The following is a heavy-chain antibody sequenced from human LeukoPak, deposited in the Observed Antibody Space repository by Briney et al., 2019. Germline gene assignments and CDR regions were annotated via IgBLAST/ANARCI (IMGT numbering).Heavy chain of an antibody. CDR1: RCTFSSYA. J-gene: IGHJ5*02. V-gene: IGHV1-69*13. Sequence: GASVKVSCKPSRCTFSSYAISWVRQAPGQGLEWMGGIIPIFGTANYAQKFQGRVTITADESTSTAYMELRSLRYEDTPVYYCARGVSSICNYFWFDPGGQGTRVSVSS. D-gene: IGHD4-11*01. CDR2: IIPIFGTA. CDR3: ARGVSSICNYFWFDP.